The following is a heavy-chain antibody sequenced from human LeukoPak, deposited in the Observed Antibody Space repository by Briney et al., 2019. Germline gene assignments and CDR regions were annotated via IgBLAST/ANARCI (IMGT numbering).Heavy chain of an antibody. D-gene: IGHD6-19*01. CDR1: GFTFSSYA. CDR3: ASPPRDSSGWYDY. J-gene: IGHJ4*02. CDR2: ISGSGDNT. V-gene: IGHV3-23*01. Sequence: GGSLRLSCAASGFTFSSYAMSWVRQAPGKGLEWVSGISGSGDNTYYADSVKGRFTISRDNSKNTLYVQVNSLGTEDTAVYYCASPPRDSSGWYDYWGQGTLVTVSS.